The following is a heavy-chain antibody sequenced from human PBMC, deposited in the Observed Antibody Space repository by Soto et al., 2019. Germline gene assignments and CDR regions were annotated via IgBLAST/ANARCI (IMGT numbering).Heavy chain of an antibody. V-gene: IGHV1-18*01. J-gene: IGHJ4*02. CDR2: ISAYNGNT. CDR1: GYAFTTYV. D-gene: IGHD3-22*01. CDR3: ARIGGYGYYFDY. Sequence: EASVKVSCKASGYAFTTYVISWVRQAPGQGLEWMGWISAYNGNTNYAQKLQGRVTMTTDTSTSTAYMELRSLRSDDTAVYYCARIGGYGYYFDYWGQGTLVTVSS.